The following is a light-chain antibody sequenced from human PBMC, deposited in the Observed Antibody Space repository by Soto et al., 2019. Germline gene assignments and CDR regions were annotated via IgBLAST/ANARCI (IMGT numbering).Light chain of an antibody. Sequence: IQMTQSPSTLSASVGDRVSITCRASQSISTSMAWYQQKPGKAPNLLIYRASSLQSGVPSRVSGSGSGTEFTPTISSLQPDDFATYYCQQYNTSSRTFGQGTKVDIK. CDR2: RAS. CDR3: QQYNTSSRT. CDR1: QSISTS. J-gene: IGKJ1*01. V-gene: IGKV1-5*03.